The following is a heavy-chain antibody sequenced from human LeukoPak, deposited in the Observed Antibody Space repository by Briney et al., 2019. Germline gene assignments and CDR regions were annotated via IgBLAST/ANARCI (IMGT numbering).Heavy chain of an antibody. CDR2: IYPGDSDT. CDR3: ARQSCSFINCYRSGWLDP. D-gene: IGHD2-21*02. CDR1: GYSFTNYW. Sequence: GESLKISCKASGYSFTNYWIGWVRQLPGKGLEWMGIIYPGDSDTRYSPAFQGQVTISADKSISTAYLQWSSLKASDTAMYYCARQSCSFINCYRSGWLDPWGQGTLVTVSS. J-gene: IGHJ5*02. V-gene: IGHV5-51*01.